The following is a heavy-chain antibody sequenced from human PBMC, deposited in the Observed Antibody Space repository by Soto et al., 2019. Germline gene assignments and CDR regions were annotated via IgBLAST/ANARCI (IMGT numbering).Heavy chain of an antibody. D-gene: IGHD3-16*01. J-gene: IGHJ6*02. V-gene: IGHV3-74*01. Sequence: EVHLVVSGGGLVQPGGSLRLSCAASGFTFSSYWMHWVRQGPGEGLVWVSRIMSDGSGTTYEDSVKGRFTISRDNAKNTLYLQMNSQRAEDTAVYHCARSRGSGGVEYNLDVWGQGTTVTVSS. CDR3: ARSRGSGGVEYNLDV. CDR2: IMSDGSGT. CDR1: GFTFSSYW.